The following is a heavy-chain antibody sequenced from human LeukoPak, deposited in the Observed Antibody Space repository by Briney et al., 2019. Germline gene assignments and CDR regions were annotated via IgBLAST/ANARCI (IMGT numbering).Heavy chain of an antibody. CDR2: MNPNSGNT. Sequence: ASVKVSCKASGYTFTSYDINWVRQATGQGLEWMGWMNPNSGNTGYAQKFQGRVTITRNTSISTAYMELSSLRSDDTAVYYCARDRGNGAGYFQHWGQGTLVTVSS. J-gene: IGHJ1*01. V-gene: IGHV1-8*03. CDR3: ARDRGNGAGYFQH. D-gene: IGHD4-23*01. CDR1: GYTFTSYD.